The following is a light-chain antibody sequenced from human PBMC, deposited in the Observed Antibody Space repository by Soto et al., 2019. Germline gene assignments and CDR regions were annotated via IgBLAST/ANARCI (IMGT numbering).Light chain of an antibody. CDR2: DAS. J-gene: IGKJ1*01. CDR3: QQYDVDSGT. Sequence: DIQRTQSPSTLSSIVGDRVTITCRASQSIGVWLAWYQQKPGKAPKLLIYDASNLQTGVPSRFSGSGSGTEFTLTISSLQPDDFATYYCQQYDVDSGTFGQGTKVDIK. CDR1: QSIGVW. V-gene: IGKV1-5*01.